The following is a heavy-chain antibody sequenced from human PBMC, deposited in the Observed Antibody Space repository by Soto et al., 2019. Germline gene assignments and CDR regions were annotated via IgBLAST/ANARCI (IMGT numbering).Heavy chain of an antibody. J-gene: IGHJ3*02. CDR1: GGSISSSSYY. CDR2: IYYSGST. Sequence: QLQLQESGPGLVKPSETLSLTCTFSGGSISSSSYYWGWIRQPPGKGLEWIGSIYYSGSTYYNPSLKIRVSITVETSMNQFSLKRSSVTAADTAVYYCPRYTVKNEVGGSPDAFDIWGQGRMVTVSS. D-gene: IGHD2-15*01. V-gene: IGHV4-39*01. CDR3: PRYTVKNEVGGSPDAFDI.